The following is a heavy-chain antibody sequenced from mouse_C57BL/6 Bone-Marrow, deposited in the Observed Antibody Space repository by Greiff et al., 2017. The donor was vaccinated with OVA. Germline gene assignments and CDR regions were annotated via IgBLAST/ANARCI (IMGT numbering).Heavy chain of an antibody. Sequence: EVQVVESGPELVKPGASVKMSCKASGYTFTDYNMHWVKQSHGKSLEWIGYINPKNGGTSYNKKFKGKATLTVNKSSSTAYMDLRSLTSEGSAVYYCARGVGYGDTLFACWGRGTVVTVTA. V-gene: IGHV1-22*01. CDR2: INPKNGGT. J-gene: IGHJ3*01. D-gene: IGHD2-13*01. CDR3: ARGVGYGDTLFAC. CDR1: GYTFTDYN.